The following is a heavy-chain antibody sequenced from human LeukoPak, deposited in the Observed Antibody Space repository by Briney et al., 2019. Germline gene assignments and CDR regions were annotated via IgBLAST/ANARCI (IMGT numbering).Heavy chain of an antibody. J-gene: IGHJ4*02. Sequence: GGSLRLSCSVSEVNFRHYAIHWVRQAPGKGLEWVAVISYDGTTKHYADSVKGRLTLSRDSSKNTVFLQMNSLRLEDTAVYYCARERAYFDFWSGPAYWGQGTLVTVSS. CDR1: EVNFRHYA. D-gene: IGHD3-3*01. CDR2: ISYDGTTK. CDR3: ARERAYFDFWSGPAY. V-gene: IGHV3-30-3*01.